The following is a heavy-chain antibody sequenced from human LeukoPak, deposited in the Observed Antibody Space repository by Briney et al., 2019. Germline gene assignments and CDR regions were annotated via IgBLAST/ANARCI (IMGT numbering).Heavy chain of an antibody. V-gene: IGHV4-59*01. D-gene: IGHD5-24*01. CDR2: ISYSGTT. J-gene: IGHJ4*02. CDR3: ATGTDGYKSDF. Sequence: KPSETLSLTCTVSVGSISNYFWRWLRQPPGKGLEWIGYISYSGTTNYIPSLKSRVTISVNTSKNQFSLKLSSVTTADTAVYYCATGTDGYKSDFWGQGTLVTVSS. CDR1: VGSISNYF.